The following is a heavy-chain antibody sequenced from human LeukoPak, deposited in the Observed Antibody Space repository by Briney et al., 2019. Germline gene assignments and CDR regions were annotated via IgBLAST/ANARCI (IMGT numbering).Heavy chain of an antibody. J-gene: IGHJ5*02. Sequence: PSETLSLTCTVSGGSVNSYYWSWIRQPPGKGLEWLGYNSGNTNYSPSLQSRLTISVDTSKNQFSLKLTSVTAADTATYYCASTVGWLQFGLAIYHWGQGTLVTVSS. V-gene: IGHV4-59*02. D-gene: IGHD5-24*01. CDR3: ASTVGWLQFGLAIYH. CDR2: NSGNT. CDR1: GGSVNSYY.